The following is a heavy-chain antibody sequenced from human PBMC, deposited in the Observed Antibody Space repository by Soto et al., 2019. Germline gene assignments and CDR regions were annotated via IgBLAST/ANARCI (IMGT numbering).Heavy chain of an antibody. Sequence: GGSLRLSCAVSGFTFSYYAMHWVRQAPGKGLEWVAVISYDGTNKYYADSVKGRFTISRDNSKNTLYLQMNSLRAEDTAVYYCARDPFAAQSTFCPPDYWGQGTLVTVSS. CDR3: ARDPFAAQSTFCPPDY. V-gene: IGHV3-30-3*01. D-gene: IGHD3-3*02. J-gene: IGHJ4*02. CDR2: ISYDGTNK. CDR1: GFTFSYYA.